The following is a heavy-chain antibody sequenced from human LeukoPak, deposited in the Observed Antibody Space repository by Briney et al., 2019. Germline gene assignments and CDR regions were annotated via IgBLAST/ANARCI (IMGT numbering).Heavy chain of an antibody. CDR3: ARAWIVVGGSHDAFDI. V-gene: IGHV4-34*01. J-gene: IGHJ3*02. Sequence: PSETLSLTCAVYGGSFSGYYWSWIRQPPGKGLEWIGEINHSGSTNYNPSLKSRVTIPVDTSKNQFSLKLSSVTAADTAVYYCARAWIVVGGSHDAFDIWGQGTMVTVSS. CDR2: INHSGST. CDR1: GGSFSGYY. D-gene: IGHD3-22*01.